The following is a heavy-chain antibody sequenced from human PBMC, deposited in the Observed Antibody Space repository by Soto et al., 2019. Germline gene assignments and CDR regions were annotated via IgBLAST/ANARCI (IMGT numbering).Heavy chain of an antibody. J-gene: IGHJ3*02. CDR2: IYWDDDK. V-gene: IGHV2-5*02. CDR1: GFSLSTSGVA. Sequence: QITLKESGPTLVKPTQTLTLTCTFSGFSLSTSGVAVGWIRQPPGKALEWLALIYWDDDKRYSPSMKGRLTITRDTSKNQVVLIMTNMDPEDTATYYCANRLPATAFDIWGQGTMVTVSS. CDR3: ANRLPATAFDI.